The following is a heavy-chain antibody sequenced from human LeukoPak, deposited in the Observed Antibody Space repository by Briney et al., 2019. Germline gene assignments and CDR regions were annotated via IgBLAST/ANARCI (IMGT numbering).Heavy chain of an antibody. CDR2: FDPEDGET. D-gene: IGHD3-10*01. J-gene: IGHJ5*02. V-gene: IGHV1-24*01. CDR1: GYTLTELS. CDR3: ATVWFGGNWFDP. Sequence: ASVKVSCKVSGYTLTELSMHWVRQAPGKGLEWMGGFDPEDGETICAQKFQGRVTMTEDTSTDTAYMELSSLRSEDTAVYYCATVWFGGNWFDPWGQGTLVTVSS.